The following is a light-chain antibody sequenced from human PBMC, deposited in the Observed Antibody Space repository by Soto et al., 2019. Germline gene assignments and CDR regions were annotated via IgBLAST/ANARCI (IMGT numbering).Light chain of an antibody. Sequence: DIVMTQSPDSLAVSLGERDTINCKSSQSVLYRSNNKNYLAWYQQKPGQPPKLLIYWASTRESGVPDRFSGSGSGTDFTLTISSLQAEDVAVYYCQQYYSTPQTFGQGTKVEIK. CDR2: WAS. CDR3: QQYYSTPQT. J-gene: IGKJ1*01. CDR1: QSVLYRSNNKNY. V-gene: IGKV4-1*01.